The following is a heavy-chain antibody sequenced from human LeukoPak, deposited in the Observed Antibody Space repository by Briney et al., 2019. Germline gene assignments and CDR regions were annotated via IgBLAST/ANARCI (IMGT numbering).Heavy chain of an antibody. CDR1: GFSLSTSGMF. J-gene: IGHJ4*02. CDR3: ARHLDYYGSGTYEF. V-gene: IGHV4-61*08. CDR2: ISYSGST. D-gene: IGHD3-10*01. Sequence: ESGPTLVNPTQTLTLTCTFSGFSLSTSGMFVNWIRQPPGKGLEWIGYISYSGSTNYNPSLKSRVTISVDTSKNQFSLRLSSVTAADTAVYYCARHLDYYGSGTYEFWGQGTLVTVSS.